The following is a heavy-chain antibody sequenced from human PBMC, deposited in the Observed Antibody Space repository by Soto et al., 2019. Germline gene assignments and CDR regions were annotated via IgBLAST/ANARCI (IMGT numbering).Heavy chain of an antibody. CDR1: GFNVGAFA. CDR2: ISVSDAFI. D-gene: IGHD1-20*01. J-gene: IGHJ4*02. V-gene: IGHV3-23*01. Sequence: VGSLRLSCAASGFNVGAFAVNWVRQAPGKGLEWVSGISVSDAFIYYADSVRGRFSISRDASENILYLQMNSLRVDDTALYYCTRETVAGITGLDYWGPGTLVTV. CDR3: TRETVAGITGLDY.